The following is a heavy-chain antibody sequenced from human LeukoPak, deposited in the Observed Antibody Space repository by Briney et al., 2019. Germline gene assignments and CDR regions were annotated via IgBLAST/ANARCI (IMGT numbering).Heavy chain of an antibody. CDR3: ARDLPRFGGWLSA. CDR2: INPNSGGT. D-gene: IGHD3-16*01. J-gene: IGHJ5*02. CDR1: GYTFTGYS. V-gene: IGHV1-2*06. Sequence: GASVKVSCKASGYTFTGYSMHWVRQAPGEGVEWMGRINPNSGGTDYAQKFQGRVTMIRDTSISTVYMELNRLRSDDTAVYYCARDLPRFGGWLSAWGQGTLVTVSS.